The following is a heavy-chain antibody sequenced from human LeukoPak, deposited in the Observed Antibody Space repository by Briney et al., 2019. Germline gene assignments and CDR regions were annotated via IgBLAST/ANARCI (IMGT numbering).Heavy chain of an antibody. CDR3: ARKSSGLPSDY. CDR1: GYTFTSYY. V-gene: IGHV1-46*01. Sequence: GASVKVSCKAFGYTFTSYYIHWVRQAPGQGLEWMGIINPSGPVTNYAQKLQGRVTMTTDTSTSTAYMELRSLRSDDTAVYYCARKSSGLPSDYWGQGTLVTVSS. J-gene: IGHJ4*02. D-gene: IGHD6-19*01. CDR2: INPSGPVT.